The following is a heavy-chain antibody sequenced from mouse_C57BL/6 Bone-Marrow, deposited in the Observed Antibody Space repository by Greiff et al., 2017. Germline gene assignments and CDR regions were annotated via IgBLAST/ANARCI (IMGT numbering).Heavy chain of an antibody. Sequence: VQLKESGGDLVKPGGSLKLSCAASGFTFSSYGMSWVRQTPDKRLEWVATISSGGSYTYYPDSVKGRFTISRENAKNTLYLQMSSLKSEDTAMYYCARRGVVALDYWGQGTTRTVSS. V-gene: IGHV5-6*01. CDR3: ARRGVVALDY. CDR2: ISSGGSYT. CDR1: GFTFSSYG. J-gene: IGHJ2*01. D-gene: IGHD1-1*01.